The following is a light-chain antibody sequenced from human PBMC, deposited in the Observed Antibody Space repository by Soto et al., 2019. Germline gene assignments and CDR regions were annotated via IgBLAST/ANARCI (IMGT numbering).Light chain of an antibody. V-gene: IGKV3-20*01. CDR3: QQYGSSPLT. CDR1: QSVSSSY. J-gene: IGKJ4*01. CDR2: GAS. Sequence: VWTQFPCALSLSPGERATLSCRASQSVSSSYLAWYQQEPGQAPRLLIYGASSRATGIPDRFSGSGSGTDFTLTISRLESEDFAVDHCQQYGSSPLTFGGGTKV.